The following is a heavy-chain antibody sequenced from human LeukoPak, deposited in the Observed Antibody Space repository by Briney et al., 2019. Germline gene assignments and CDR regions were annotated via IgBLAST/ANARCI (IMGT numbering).Heavy chain of an antibody. D-gene: IGHD6-19*01. CDR1: GGSFSGYY. CDR2: INHSGST. J-gene: IGHJ5*02. V-gene: IGHV4-34*01. CDR3: ARGSKQWLVLGGWFDP. Sequence: SETLSLTCAVYGGSFSGYYWSWIRQPPGKGLEWIGEINHSGSTNYNPSLKSRVTISVDTSKNQFSLKLSFVTAADTAVYYCARGSKQWLVLGGWFDPWGQGTLVTVSS.